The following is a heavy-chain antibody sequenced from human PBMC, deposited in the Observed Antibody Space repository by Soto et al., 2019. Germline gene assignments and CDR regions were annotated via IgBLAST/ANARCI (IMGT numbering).Heavy chain of an antibody. CDR1: GFTFSSYA. CDR2: ISGSGGST. V-gene: IGHV3-23*01. J-gene: IGHJ5*02. CDR3: AKDAYYGSGSYYFNWFDP. Sequence: GGSLRLSCAASGFTFSSYAMSWVRQAPGKGLEWVSAISGSGGSTYYADSVKGRFTISRDNSKNTLYLQMNSLRAEDTAVYYCAKDAYYGSGSYYFNWFDPWGQGTLVTVSS. D-gene: IGHD3-10*01.